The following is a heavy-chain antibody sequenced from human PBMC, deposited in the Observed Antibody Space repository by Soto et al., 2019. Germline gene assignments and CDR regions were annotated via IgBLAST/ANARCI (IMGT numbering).Heavy chain of an antibody. V-gene: IGHV1-69*01. CDR2: IIPIFGTA. Sequence: QVQLVQSGAEVKKPGSSVKVSCKASGGTFSSYAISWVRQAPGQGLEWMGGIIPIFGTANYAQKFQGRVTITADESTSTAYMELSSLRSEDTAVYYCASGKYYYDSSGHRYWYFDLWGRGTLVTVSS. CDR3: ASGKYYYDSSGHRYWYFDL. J-gene: IGHJ2*01. D-gene: IGHD3-22*01. CDR1: GGTFSSYA.